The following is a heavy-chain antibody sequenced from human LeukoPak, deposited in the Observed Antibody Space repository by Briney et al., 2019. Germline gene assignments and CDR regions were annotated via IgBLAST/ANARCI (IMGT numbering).Heavy chain of an antibody. Sequence: AGGSLRLSCAASGFTFSSYSMNWVRQAPGKGLEWVSYISSSSSTIYYADSVKGRFTISRDNAKNSLYLQMNSLRAEDTAVYYCARGEYYYDSSGYPDAFDIWGQGTMVTVSS. J-gene: IGHJ3*02. D-gene: IGHD3-22*01. CDR3: ARGEYYYDSSGYPDAFDI. V-gene: IGHV3-48*01. CDR2: ISSSSSTI. CDR1: GFTFSSYS.